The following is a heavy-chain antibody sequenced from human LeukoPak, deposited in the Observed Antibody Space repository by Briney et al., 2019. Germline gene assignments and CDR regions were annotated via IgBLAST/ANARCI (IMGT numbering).Heavy chain of an antibody. CDR2: INPSNGRT. V-gene: IGHV1-46*01. J-gene: IGHJ4*02. CDR3: ARDKSVAAAAYYFDY. D-gene: IGHD6-13*01. Sequence: ASVKVSCKASGYTFTSYYMHWVRQAPGQGLEWMGIINPSNGRTSYAQKFQGRVTMTRGTSTSTVYMDLSSLRSEDTAMYYCARDKSVAAAAYYFDYWGQGTLVTVSS. CDR1: GYTFTSYY.